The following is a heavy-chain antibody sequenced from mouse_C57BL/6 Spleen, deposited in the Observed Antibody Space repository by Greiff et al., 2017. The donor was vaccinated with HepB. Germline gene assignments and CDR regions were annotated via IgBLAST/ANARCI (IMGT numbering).Heavy chain of an antibody. CDR3: TRGQLRRDYFDY. CDR2: IDPENGDT. V-gene: IGHV14-4*01. CDR1: GFNIKDDY. J-gene: IGHJ2*01. Sequence: QLQQSGAELVRPGASVKLSCTASGFNIKDDYMHWVKQRPEQGLEWIGWIDPENGDTEYASKFQGKATITADTSSNTAYLQLSSLTSEDTAVYYCTRGQLRRDYFDYWGQGTTLTVSS. D-gene: IGHD3-2*02.